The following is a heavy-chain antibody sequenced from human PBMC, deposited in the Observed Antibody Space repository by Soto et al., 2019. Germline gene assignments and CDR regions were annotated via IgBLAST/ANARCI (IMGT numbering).Heavy chain of an antibody. CDR1: GFTFSSYA. V-gene: IGHV3-23*01. Sequence: PGGSLRLSCAASGFTFSSYAMSWVRQAPGKGLEWVSAISGSGGSTYYADSVKGRFTISRDNSKNTLYLQMNSLRAEDTAVYYCAKEPFPRIVGAPPGGYYFDYWGQGTLVTAPQ. J-gene: IGHJ4*02. CDR2: ISGSGGST. D-gene: IGHD1-26*01. CDR3: AKEPFPRIVGAPPGGYYFDY.